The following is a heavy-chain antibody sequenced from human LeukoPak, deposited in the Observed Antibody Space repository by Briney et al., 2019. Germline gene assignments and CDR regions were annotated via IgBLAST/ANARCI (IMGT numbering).Heavy chain of an antibody. CDR2: INAANGYT. CDR1: GYTFTSYA. Sequence: GASVKVSCKASGYTFTSYAMHWVRQAPGQTLQWLGWINAANGYTKYSQEFQGRVTITRDTSASTAYMDLSSLRSEDMAVYYCAIRDGYRDCWGQGTLVTVSS. CDR3: AIRDGYRDC. D-gene: IGHD5-24*01. J-gene: IGHJ4*02. V-gene: IGHV1-3*03.